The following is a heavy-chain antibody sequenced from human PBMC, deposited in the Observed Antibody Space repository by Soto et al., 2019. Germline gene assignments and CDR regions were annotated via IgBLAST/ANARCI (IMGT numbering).Heavy chain of an antibody. J-gene: IGHJ3*02. CDR2: IFHSGST. Sequence: QLQESGPGLVKPSGTLSLTCTVSGGSISNHNWWNWVRQPPGKGLEWIGEIFHSGSTNYNPSLQSRVTISVDKSKNQFSLKLISMTAADTAVYYCARGDDGYLSNAFNIWGQGTAVTVSS. V-gene: IGHV4-4*02. CDR1: GGSISNHNW. CDR3: ARGDDGYLSNAFNI. D-gene: IGHD5-12*01.